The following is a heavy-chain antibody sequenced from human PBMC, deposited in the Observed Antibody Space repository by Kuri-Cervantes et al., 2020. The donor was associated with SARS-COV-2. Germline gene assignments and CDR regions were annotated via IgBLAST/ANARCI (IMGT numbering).Heavy chain of an antibody. Sequence: GGSLRLSCAASGFKFSRTDMHWVRQAPGKGLEWVAVISHDGKNKKCTASGKGRFTISRDNSQNTLYLHMKSLRSEDTAIYYCAKDRVGVQDFWGQGTLVTVSS. J-gene: IGHJ4*02. CDR2: ISHDGKNK. D-gene: IGHD2-21*01. V-gene: IGHV3-30*18. CDR3: AKDRVGVQDF. CDR1: GFKFSRTD.